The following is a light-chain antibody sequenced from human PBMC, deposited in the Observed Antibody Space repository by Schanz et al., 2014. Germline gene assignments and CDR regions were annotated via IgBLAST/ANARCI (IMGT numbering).Light chain of an antibody. Sequence: QSALTQPASVSGAPGQSITISCTGTSSDVGAYNYVSWYQQHPGKAPKLMIYDVTYRPSGVSNRFSGSKSGNTASLTISGLQAEDEAYYYCSSYTSSRTVVFGGGTKLT. V-gene: IGLV2-14*03. CDR3: SSYTSSRTVV. CDR2: DVT. CDR1: SSDVGAYNY. J-gene: IGLJ2*01.